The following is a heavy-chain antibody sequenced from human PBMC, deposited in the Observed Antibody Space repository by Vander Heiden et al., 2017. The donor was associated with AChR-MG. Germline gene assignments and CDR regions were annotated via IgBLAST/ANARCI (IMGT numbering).Heavy chain of an antibody. J-gene: IGHJ4*02. D-gene: IGHD3-10*01. Sequence: QVQLAESGGGVVQAGRSLRLSGAGSGFTFGSYGMHWVRQAPGKGLEWVAVISYDGSTKYYATSVKGRFTISRDNSKNTLYLQMNSRRADETAVYYCATDPDYVSGSYYDRYYFDYWGQVTLVTVSS. CDR1: GFTFGSYG. CDR2: ISYDGSTK. V-gene: IGHV3-30*03. CDR3: ATDPDYVSGSYYDRYYFDY.